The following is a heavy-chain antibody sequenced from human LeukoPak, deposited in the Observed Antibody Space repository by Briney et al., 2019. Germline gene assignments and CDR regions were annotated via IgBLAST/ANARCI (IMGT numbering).Heavy chain of an antibody. CDR2: ICYSGST. D-gene: IGHD1-26*01. CDR3: ARDLNSGKGTLWAFDI. CDR1: GGSISSGDYY. Sequence: PSETLSLTCTVSGGSISSGDYYWSWIRQHPGKGLEWIGYICYSGSTYYNPSLKSRVTISVDTSKNQFSLKLSSVTAADTAVYYCARDLNSGKGTLWAFDIWGQGTMVTVSS. J-gene: IGHJ3*02. V-gene: IGHV4-31*03.